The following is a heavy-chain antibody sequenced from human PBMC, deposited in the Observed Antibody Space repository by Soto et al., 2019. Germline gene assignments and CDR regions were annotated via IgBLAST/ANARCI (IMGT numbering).Heavy chain of an antibody. J-gene: IGHJ4*02. Sequence: GSLRLSSAASGFTFSDYGMSWVRQAPGKGLEWVSAISGSGSTFYADSVKGRFTISRDNSKNTLFLQMNSLRAQDTDVYYCAKDYLRWAKLWGQGTLVTGSS. D-gene: IGHD1-26*01. V-gene: IGHV3-23*01. CDR1: GFTFSDYG. CDR3: AKDYLRWAKL. CDR2: ISGSGST.